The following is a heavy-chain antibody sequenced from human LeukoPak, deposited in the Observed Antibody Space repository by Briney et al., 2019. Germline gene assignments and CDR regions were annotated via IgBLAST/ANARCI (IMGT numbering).Heavy chain of an antibody. CDR2: IYYSGST. CDR1: GGSISSGGYY. D-gene: IGHD3-22*01. Sequence: PSETLSLTCTVSGGSISSGGYYWSWIRQHPGKGLEWIGYIYYSGSTYYNPSLKSRVTISVDTSKNQFSLKLSSVTAADTAVYYCARGQWLPVFDFWGQGTLVTVSS. J-gene: IGHJ4*02. CDR3: ARGQWLPVFDF. V-gene: IGHV4-31*03.